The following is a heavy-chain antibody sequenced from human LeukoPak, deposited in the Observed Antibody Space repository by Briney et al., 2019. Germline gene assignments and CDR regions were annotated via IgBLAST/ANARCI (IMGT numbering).Heavy chain of an antibody. D-gene: IGHD5-18*01. V-gene: IGHV3-30*03. CDR3: ASRGYSYGNHDAFDI. CDR2: ISYDGSNK. CDR1: GFTFSSYG. J-gene: IGHJ3*02. Sequence: AGTLRLSCAASGFTFSSYGMHWVRQAPGKGLEWVAVISYDGSNKYYADSVKRRFTISRDNSKNTLYLQMHSLRAEDTVVYYCASRGYSYGNHDAFDIWGQGTMVTVS.